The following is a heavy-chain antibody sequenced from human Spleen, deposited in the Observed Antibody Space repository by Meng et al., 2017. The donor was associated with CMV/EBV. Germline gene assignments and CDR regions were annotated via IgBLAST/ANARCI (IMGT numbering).Heavy chain of an antibody. CDR1: GFTLNSYD. J-gene: IGHJ4*02. D-gene: IGHD3-3*01. V-gene: IGHV3-48*04. CDR2: ISSSGTTI. Sequence: GESLKISCAASGFTLNSYDMNWVRQAPGKGLEWVSYISSSGTTIYYADSMRGRVTISRDNAKKSLYLQMNSLRAEDTAVYYCARDSYYDFWSGNDYWGQGTLVTVSS. CDR3: ARDSYYDFWSGNDY.